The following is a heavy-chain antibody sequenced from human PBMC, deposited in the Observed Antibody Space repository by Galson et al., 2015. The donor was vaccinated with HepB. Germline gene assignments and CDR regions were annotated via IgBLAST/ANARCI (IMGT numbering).Heavy chain of an antibody. V-gene: IGHV3-20*03. CDR3: ARDHVGSGYYYFDY. CDR2: ITGNGGSA. J-gene: IGHJ4*02. D-gene: IGHD3-3*01. Sequence: RQAPGKGLEWVSGITGNGGSAGHADSVKGRFTISRDNAKNSLYLQMNSLRAEDTALYYCARDHVGSGYYYFDYWGQGTLVTVSS.